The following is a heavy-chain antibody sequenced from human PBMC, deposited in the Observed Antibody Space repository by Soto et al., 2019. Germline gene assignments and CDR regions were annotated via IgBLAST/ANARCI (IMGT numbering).Heavy chain of an antibody. J-gene: IGHJ4*02. CDR1: GGTFSSYS. V-gene: IGHV1-69*01. Sequence: QVQLVQSGAEVKKPGSSVKVSCKASGGTFSSYSINWVRQAPGQGLEWMGEIIPIFGTANYAQKFQGRVTIPADESTSTAYMERSSLRSEDTAVYYGARDGGRHSGGIDYWGQGTLVTVSS. CDR2: IIPIFGTA. CDR3: ARDGGRHSGGIDY. D-gene: IGHD1-26*01.